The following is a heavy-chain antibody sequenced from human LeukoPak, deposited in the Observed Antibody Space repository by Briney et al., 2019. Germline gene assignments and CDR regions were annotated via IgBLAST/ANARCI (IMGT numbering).Heavy chain of an antibody. CDR1: GFTFSNYA. D-gene: IGHD4-23*01. Sequence: GGSLRLSCAASGFTFSNYAMSWVRQAPGKGLEWVSAVSGSGGSTYYADSVKGRFTISRDNSKNALYLQINSLRADDTAVYYCARGGGGILVRGYWGEGTLVTVSS. CDR3: ARGGGGILVRGY. CDR2: VSGSGGST. V-gene: IGHV3-23*01. J-gene: IGHJ4*02.